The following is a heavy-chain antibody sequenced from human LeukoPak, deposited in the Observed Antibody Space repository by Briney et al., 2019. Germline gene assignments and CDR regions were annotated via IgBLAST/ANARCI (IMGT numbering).Heavy chain of an antibody. V-gene: IGHV3-9*01. J-gene: IGHJ6*02. CDR3: ARDRDTAAWFGRYYDMDV. CDR1: GFTFDDYA. D-gene: IGHD5-18*01. CDR2: ISWNSGSI. Sequence: PGRSLRLSCAASGFTFDDYAMHWVRQAPGKGLEWVSGISWNSGSIGYADSVKGRFTISRDNAKNSLYLQMNSLRAEDTAVYYCARDRDTAAWFGRYYDMDVWGQGTTVTVSS.